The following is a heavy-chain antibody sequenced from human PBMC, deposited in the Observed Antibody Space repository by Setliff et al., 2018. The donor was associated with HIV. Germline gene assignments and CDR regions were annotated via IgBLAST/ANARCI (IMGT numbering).Heavy chain of an antibody. V-gene: IGHV4-38-2*01. D-gene: IGHD6-13*01. CDR2: IYHSGTT. CDR3: ARIGSGWSVGWFDP. Sequence: SETLSLTCAVSGYSISSGYYWGWIRQPPGKGLEWVGSIYHSGTTYYNPSLKSRVTISLDTSKNQFSLKLTSVTAADTAVYYCARIGSGWSVGWFDPWGQGTLVTVSS. CDR1: GYSISSGYY. J-gene: IGHJ5*02.